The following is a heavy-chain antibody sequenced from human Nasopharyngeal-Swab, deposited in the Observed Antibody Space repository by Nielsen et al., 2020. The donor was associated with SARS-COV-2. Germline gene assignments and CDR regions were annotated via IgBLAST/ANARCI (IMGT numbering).Heavy chain of an antibody. Sequence: ASVKVSCKASGYTSTGFDINWVRHVAGQGLEWMGWINLNSGNAGYAEKFQGRVTMTRDTSIRTAYMELSSLTSGDTAIYYCAREHQLRYYYGMEVWGQGTTVTVSS. D-gene: IGHD2-2*01. CDR3: AREHQLRYYYGMEV. CDR2: INLNSGNA. V-gene: IGHV1-8*01. J-gene: IGHJ6*02. CDR1: GYTSTGFD.